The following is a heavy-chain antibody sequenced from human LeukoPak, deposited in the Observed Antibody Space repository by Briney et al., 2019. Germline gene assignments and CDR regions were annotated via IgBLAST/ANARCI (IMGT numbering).Heavy chain of an antibody. D-gene: IGHD3-16*02. CDR3: ARVSAGVIGMKDVFDI. V-gene: IGHV3-21*05. Sequence: GGSLRLSRAASGFTFSSYGMNWVRQAPGKGLEWVSYIRSSSSYIYYADSVKGRFTISRDNAKNSLYLQMNSLRAEDTAVYYCARVSAGVIGMKDVFDIWGQGTMVTVSS. CDR2: IRSSSSYI. CDR1: GFTFSSYG. J-gene: IGHJ3*02.